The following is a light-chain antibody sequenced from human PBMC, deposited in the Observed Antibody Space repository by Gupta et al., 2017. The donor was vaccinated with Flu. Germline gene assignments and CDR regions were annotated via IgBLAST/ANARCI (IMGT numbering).Light chain of an antibody. V-gene: IGKV1-17*02. CDR2: AAS. J-gene: IGKJ1*01. CDR1: QDIRNN. Sequence: PSSLSASVGDRVTITCRASQDIRNNLGWYQQKPQEAPKRLIYAASNLQSGVPSRFSGSASGTEFILTISNLQPEDFATYYCLQHNNYPWTFGQGTKVDFK. CDR3: LQHNNYPWT.